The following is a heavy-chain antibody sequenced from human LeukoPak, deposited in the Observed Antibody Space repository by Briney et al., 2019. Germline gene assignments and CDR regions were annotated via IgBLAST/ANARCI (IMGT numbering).Heavy chain of an antibody. CDR2: TSGSGGST. D-gene: IGHD4/OR15-4a*01. CDR1: GVTLSGDT. J-gene: IGHJ4*02. V-gene: IGHV3-23*01. Sequence: HWGSLSLSCAHSGVTLSGDTMSWVRRAPGKGMEWVSATSGSGGSTYYADSVKARFTISRDNSKNTLYLQMNSLRAEDTAVYYCAKDRPHPSAAPTNLYYWGQETRVTVSS. CDR3: AKDRPHPSAAPTNLYY.